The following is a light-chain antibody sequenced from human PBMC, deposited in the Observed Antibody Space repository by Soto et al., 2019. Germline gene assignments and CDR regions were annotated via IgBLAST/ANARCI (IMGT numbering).Light chain of an antibody. CDR2: MAS. Sequence: DIHMTQSPSTLSASVGDRVTITCRASQSISSSLAWYQQKPGKAPRLLIYMASSLESGVPSRFSGSGSGTEFTLTISSLQPDDFATYYCQQYNSYSWTFGQGTKVDIK. V-gene: IGKV1-5*03. J-gene: IGKJ1*01. CDR3: QQYNSYSWT. CDR1: QSISSS.